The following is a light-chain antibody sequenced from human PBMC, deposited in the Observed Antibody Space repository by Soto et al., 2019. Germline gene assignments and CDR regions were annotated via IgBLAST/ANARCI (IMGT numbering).Light chain of an antibody. V-gene: IGLV8-61*01. J-gene: IGLJ3*02. CDR3: VLFMGSGISE. CDR1: SGSVSTSYY. Sequence: QAVVTQEPSFSVSPGGTVTLTCDLSSGSVSTSYYPSWYQQTPGQAPRTLIYSTNTRSSGVPDRFSGSILGNKAALTITGAQADDESDYYCVLFMGSGISEFGGGTKVTVL. CDR2: STN.